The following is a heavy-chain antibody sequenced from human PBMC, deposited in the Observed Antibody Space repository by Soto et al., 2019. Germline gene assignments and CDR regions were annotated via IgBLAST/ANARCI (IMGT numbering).Heavy chain of an antibody. CDR2: IYSGGST. D-gene: IGHD4-17*01. J-gene: IGHJ6*03. V-gene: IGHV3-66*01. CDR1: GFTVSSNY. CDR3: ARSLFYGDYPYYYYYYYMDV. Sequence: GGSLRLSCAASGFTVSSNYMSWVRQAPGKGLEWVSVIYSGGSTYYADSVKGRFTISRDNSKNTLYLQMNSLRAEDTAVYYCARSLFYGDYPYYYYYYYMDVWGKGTTVTVSS.